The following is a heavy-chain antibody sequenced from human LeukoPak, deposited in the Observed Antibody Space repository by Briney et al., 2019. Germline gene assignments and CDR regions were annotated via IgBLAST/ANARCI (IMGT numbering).Heavy chain of an antibody. J-gene: IGHJ4*02. CDR2: IIPILGIA. Sequence: SVKVSCKASGGTFSSYAISWVRQAPGQGLEWMGRIIPILGIANYAQKFQGRVTITADKSTSTAYMELSSLRSEDTAVYYCAREYIEYSGYVGDYWGQGTLVTVSS. CDR1: GGTFSSYA. V-gene: IGHV1-69*04. D-gene: IGHD5-12*01. CDR3: AREYIEYSGYVGDY.